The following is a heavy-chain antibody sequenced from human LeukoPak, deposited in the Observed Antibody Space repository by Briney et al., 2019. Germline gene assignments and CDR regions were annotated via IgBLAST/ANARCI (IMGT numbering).Heavy chain of an antibody. Sequence: SETLSLTCTVSGGSISSSRYYWGWIRQSPGKGLEWIGTNYSGSTYYNPSLKSRVTMSVDTSKNRFSLELTSVTPADTALYYCARQEGGIQQWSYYFDVWGQGTLVTVSS. D-gene: IGHD5-18*01. V-gene: IGHV4-39*01. J-gene: IGHJ4*02. CDR3: ARQEGGIQQWSYYFDV. CDR2: NYSGST. CDR1: GGSISSSRYY.